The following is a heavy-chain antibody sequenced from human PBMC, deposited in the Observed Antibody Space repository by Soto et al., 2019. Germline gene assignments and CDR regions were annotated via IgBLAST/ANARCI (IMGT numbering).Heavy chain of an antibody. CDR1: GGTFSSYA. D-gene: IGHD6-13*01. CDR3: ARAVRMSIAAAENYGMDV. Sequence: SVKVSCKASGGTFSSYAISWVRQAPGQGLEWMGGIIPIFGTANYAQKFQGRVTITADESTSTAYMELSSLRSEDTAVYYCARAVRMSIAAAENYGMDVWGQGTTVTAP. CDR2: IIPIFGTA. J-gene: IGHJ6*02. V-gene: IGHV1-69*13.